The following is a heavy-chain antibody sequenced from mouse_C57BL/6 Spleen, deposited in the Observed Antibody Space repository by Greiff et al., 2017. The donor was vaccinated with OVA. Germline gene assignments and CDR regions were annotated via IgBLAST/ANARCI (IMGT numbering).Heavy chain of an antibody. CDR1: GYTFTSYW. CDR3: AKITTVVATYYAMDY. J-gene: IGHJ4*01. V-gene: IGHV1-59*01. Sequence: VQLQQSGAELVRPGTSVKLSCKASGYTFTSYWMHWVKQRPGQGLEWIGVIDPSDSYTNYNQKFKGKATLTVDTSSSTAYMQLSSLTPEDSAVYYCAKITTVVATYYAMDYWGQGTSVTVSS. D-gene: IGHD1-1*01. CDR2: IDPSDSYT.